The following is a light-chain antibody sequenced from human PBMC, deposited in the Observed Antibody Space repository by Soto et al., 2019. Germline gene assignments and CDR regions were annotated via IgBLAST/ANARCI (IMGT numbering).Light chain of an antibody. CDR1: QNVFTK. CDR3: QQYYDWPRT. Sequence: EIVMTQYPATLSVSPGEGATLSCRASQNVFTKLAWYQQQPGQAPRLLIYGAFVRVTGVPARFSGSGSGTEFTLTISSLQSEDFVIYYCQQYYDWPRTFGQGTKVEIK. V-gene: IGKV3-15*01. CDR2: GAF. J-gene: IGKJ1*01.